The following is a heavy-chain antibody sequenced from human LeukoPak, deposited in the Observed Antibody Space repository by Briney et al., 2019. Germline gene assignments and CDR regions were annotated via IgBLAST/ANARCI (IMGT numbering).Heavy chain of an antibody. V-gene: IGHV3-21*01. Sequence: GGSLRLSCAASGFTFSSYSMNWVRQAPGKGLEWVSSISSSSSYIYYADSVKGRFTISRDNAKNSLYLQMNSLRAEDTAVYYCARGGSSGWYTSWWYFDLWGRGTLVTVSS. CDR3: ARGGSSGWYTSWWYFDL. CDR1: GFTFSSYS. D-gene: IGHD6-19*01. J-gene: IGHJ2*01. CDR2: ISSSSSYI.